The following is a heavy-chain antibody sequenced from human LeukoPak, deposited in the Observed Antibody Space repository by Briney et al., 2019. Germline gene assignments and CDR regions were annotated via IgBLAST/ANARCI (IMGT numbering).Heavy chain of an antibody. D-gene: IGHD6-25*01. CDR1: GYTFTSFS. CDR3: ARNPTVNGYDY. Sequence: GASVKASCKASGYTFTSFSISWVRQAPGQGLEWMGWISTYNGNTHYAQKFQGRVTVTTDTSTSTAYMELRSLRSDDTAVYYCARNPTVNGYDYWGQGTLVTVSS. J-gene: IGHJ4*02. CDR2: ISTYNGNT. V-gene: IGHV1-18*01.